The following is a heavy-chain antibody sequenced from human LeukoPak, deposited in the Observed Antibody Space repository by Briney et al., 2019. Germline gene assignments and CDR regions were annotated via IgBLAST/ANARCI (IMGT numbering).Heavy chain of an antibody. CDR2: ISGSGGST. CDR3: AAQRDVVVPDPYY. J-gene: IGHJ4*02. CDR1: GFTFSSYA. V-gene: IGHV3-23*01. Sequence: GGSLRLSCAASGFTFSSYAMSWVRQAPGKGLEWVSAISGSGGSTYYADSVKGRFTISRDNYKNRMYLKINSLRAEDTAVYYCAAQRDVVVPDPYYWGQGTLVTVSS. D-gene: IGHD2-2*01.